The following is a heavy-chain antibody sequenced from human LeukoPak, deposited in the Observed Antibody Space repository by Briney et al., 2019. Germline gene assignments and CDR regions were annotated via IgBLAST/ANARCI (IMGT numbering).Heavy chain of an antibody. CDR3: ARDLYYYDSSGPLGFDY. CDR1: GYIFTGYY. D-gene: IGHD3-22*01. V-gene: IGHV1-2*06. J-gene: IGHJ4*02. CDR2: INPNSGGT. Sequence: ASVKVSCKASGYIFTGYYMHWVRQAPGQGLEWMGRINPNSGGTNYAQKFQGRVPMTRDTSISTAYMELSRLRSDDTAVYYCARDLYYYDSSGPLGFDYWGQGTLVTVSS.